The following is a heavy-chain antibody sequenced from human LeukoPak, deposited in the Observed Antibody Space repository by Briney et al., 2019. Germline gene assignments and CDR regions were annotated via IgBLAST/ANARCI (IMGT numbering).Heavy chain of an antibody. D-gene: IGHD3-22*01. CDR2: ISAYNGNT. J-gene: IGHJ6*02. V-gene: IGHV1-18*01. Sequence: ASVKVSCKASGYTFTSYGISWVRQAPGQGLEWMGWISAYNGNTNYAQKLQGRVTMTRDTSTSTVYMELSSLRSEDTAVYYCAREVGTMIVVGGMDVWGQGTTVTVSS. CDR1: GYTFTSYG. CDR3: AREVGTMIVVGGMDV.